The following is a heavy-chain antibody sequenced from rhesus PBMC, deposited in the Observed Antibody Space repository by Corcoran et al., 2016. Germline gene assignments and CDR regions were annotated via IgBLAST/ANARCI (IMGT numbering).Heavy chain of an antibody. CDR3: ALPGNNGAFDY. V-gene: IGHV4-147*01. CDR1: GGAIRANW. Sequence: QLQLQESGPGLVKPSETLSLTCAVSGGAIRANWWTWIRPPPGKGPGWIGRISGISGSTSYNPSLKSRLTISTDTSKNQFSLKLSSVTAADTAVYYCALPGNNGAFDYWGQGVLVTVSS. D-gene: IGHD1-20*01. CDR2: ISGISGST. J-gene: IGHJ4*01.